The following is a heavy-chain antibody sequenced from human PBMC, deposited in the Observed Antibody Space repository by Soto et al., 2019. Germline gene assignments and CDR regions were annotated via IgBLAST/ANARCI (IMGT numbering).Heavy chain of an antibody. V-gene: IGHV5-10-1*01. D-gene: IGHD3-3*01. CDR2: IDPSDSYT. CDR1: GYSFTSYW. J-gene: IGHJ6*02. CDR3: ARLRIFDYYYGMDA. Sequence: PXESLKISCRGSGYSFTSYWISWVRQMPGKGLEWMGRIDPSDSYTNYSPSFQGHVTISADKSISTAYLQWSSLKASDTAMYYCARLRIFDYYYGMDAWGQGNTVTVSS.